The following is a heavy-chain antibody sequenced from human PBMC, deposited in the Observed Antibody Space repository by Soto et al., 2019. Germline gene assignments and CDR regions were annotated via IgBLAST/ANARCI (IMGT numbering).Heavy chain of an antibody. CDR1: GFTFSSHA. D-gene: IGHD6-19*01. Sequence: PGGSLRLSCAASGFTFSSHAMSWVRQAPGKGLEWVSSTIDSGGRSYHADSVRGRFTISRDNSKNTLYHQMNSLRADDTAIYYCAKDKMEQWLVGGYYDYWGQGALVTVSS. CDR3: AKDKMEQWLVGGYYDY. V-gene: IGHV3-23*01. J-gene: IGHJ4*02. CDR2: TIDSGGRS.